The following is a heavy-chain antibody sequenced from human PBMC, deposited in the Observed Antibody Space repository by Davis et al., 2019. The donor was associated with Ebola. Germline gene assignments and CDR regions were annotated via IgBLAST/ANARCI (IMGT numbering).Heavy chain of an antibody. J-gene: IGHJ4*02. Sequence: SETLSLTCAVYGGSFSGYYWSWIRQPPGKGLEWIGEINHSGSTNYNPSLKSRVTISVDTSKNQFSLKLSSVTAADTAVYYCARASATGNHFDYWGQGTPVTVSS. CDR1: GGSFSGYY. D-gene: IGHD6-25*01. CDR3: ARASATGNHFDY. CDR2: INHSGST. V-gene: IGHV4-34*01.